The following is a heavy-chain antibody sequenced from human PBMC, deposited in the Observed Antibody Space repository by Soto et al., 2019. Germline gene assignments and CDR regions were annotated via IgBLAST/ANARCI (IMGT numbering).Heavy chain of an antibody. CDR1: GYTFTGYY. CDR2: INPNSGGT. Sequence: QVQLVQSGAEVKKPGASVKVSCKASGYTFTGYYMHWVRQAPGQGLEWMGWINPNSGGTNYAQKIQGWVTMTRDTSISTAYMELSRLKSDDTAVYYCARAAQPGGYCSGGSCSLFDYWGQGTLVTVSS. J-gene: IGHJ4*02. D-gene: IGHD2-15*01. CDR3: ARAAQPGGYCSGGSCSLFDY. V-gene: IGHV1-2*04.